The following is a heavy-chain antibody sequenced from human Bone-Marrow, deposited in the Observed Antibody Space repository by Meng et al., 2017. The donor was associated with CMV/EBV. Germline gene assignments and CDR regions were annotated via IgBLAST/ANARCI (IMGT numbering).Heavy chain of an antibody. CDR3: ARDRAIVVVVAATRGLDP. J-gene: IGHJ5*02. V-gene: IGHV3-74*01. CDR1: GFTFSSYW. Sequence: GESLKISCAASGFTFSSYWMHWVRQAPGKGLVWVSRINSDGSSTSYADSVKGRFTISRDNSKSTLYLQMNSLRAEDTAVYYCARDRAIVVVVAATRGLDPWGQGTLVTVSS. D-gene: IGHD2-15*01. CDR2: INSDGSST.